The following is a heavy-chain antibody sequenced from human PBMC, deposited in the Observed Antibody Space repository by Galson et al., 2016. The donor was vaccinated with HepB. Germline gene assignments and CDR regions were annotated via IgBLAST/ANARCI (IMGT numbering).Heavy chain of an antibody. Sequence: SLRLSCAGSGFIFSGSVMHWVRQASGKGLEWVGRIRSKAHSSATAYATSVEGRFTISRDDSKNTTYLPMNSLKTEDTAVYYCSSRDFTHYGVDYWGLGTLVIVSS. D-gene: IGHD3-16*01. CDR1: GFIFSGSV. J-gene: IGHJ4*02. CDR2: IRSKAHSSAT. V-gene: IGHV3-73*01. CDR3: SSRDFTHYGVDY.